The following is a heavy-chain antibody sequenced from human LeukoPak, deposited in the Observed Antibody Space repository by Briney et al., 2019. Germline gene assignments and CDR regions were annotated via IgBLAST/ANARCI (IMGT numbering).Heavy chain of an antibody. D-gene: IGHD3-3*01. J-gene: IGHJ6*02. CDR3: ARVKDYDFWSGYYYYGMDV. Sequence: GASVKVSCKASGYTFTCYDINWVRQATGQGLEWMGWMNPNSGNTGYAQKFQGRVTMTRNTSISTAYMELSSLRSEDTAVYYCARVKDYDFWSGYYYYGMDVWGQGTTVTVSS. CDR2: MNPNSGNT. V-gene: IGHV1-8*01. CDR1: GYTFTCYD.